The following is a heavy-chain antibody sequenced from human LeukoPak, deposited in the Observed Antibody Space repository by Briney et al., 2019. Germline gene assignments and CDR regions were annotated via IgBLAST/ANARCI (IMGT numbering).Heavy chain of an antibody. CDR1: GFIFGDFD. CDR3: TKQGDDRGGFNSGDWYFDL. D-gene: IGHD3-22*01. Sequence: GGSLRLSCAASGFIFGDFDIHWVRQPPGKGLEWVSSISWDGGTLDYADSVKGRSTISRDNAKKSLYLQMNSLRAEDTALYYCTKQGDDRGGFNSGDWYFDLWGRGILVTVSS. CDR2: ISWDGGTL. V-gene: IGHV3-9*01. J-gene: IGHJ2*01.